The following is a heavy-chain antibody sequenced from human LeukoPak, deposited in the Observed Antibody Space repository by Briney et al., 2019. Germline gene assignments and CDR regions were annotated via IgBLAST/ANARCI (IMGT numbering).Heavy chain of an antibody. J-gene: IGHJ5*02. V-gene: IGHV3-49*04. D-gene: IGHD3-10*01. Sequence: PGGSLRLSCTASGLTFADHLMGWVRQAPGKGLEWVGFVKTKASGGTQEYAASVTARPPTQRQDYKTSAQGQRNRPKNQGIAIYYCAGGWFGESWGQGTLVTVSS. CDR2: VKTKASGGTQ. CDR1: GLTFADHL. CDR3: AGGWFGES.